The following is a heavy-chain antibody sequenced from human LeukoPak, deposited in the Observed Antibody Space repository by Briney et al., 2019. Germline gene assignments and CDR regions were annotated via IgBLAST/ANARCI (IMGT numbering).Heavy chain of an antibody. D-gene: IGHD3-22*01. CDR1: GYTFTSYG. CDR2: INAGNGNT. V-gene: IGHV1-3*01. CDR3: AREPRAMINWFDP. Sequence: ASVKVSCKASGYTFTSYGISWVRQAPGQGLEWMGWINAGNGNTKYSQKFQGRVTITRDTSASTAYMELSSLRSEDTAVYYCAREPRAMINWFDPWGQGTLVTVSS. J-gene: IGHJ5*02.